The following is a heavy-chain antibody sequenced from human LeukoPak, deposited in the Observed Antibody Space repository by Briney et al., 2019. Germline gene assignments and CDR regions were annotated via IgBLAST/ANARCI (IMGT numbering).Heavy chain of an antibody. D-gene: IGHD6-13*01. CDR3: ARVRSPYSSSWPPNYYYGMDV. V-gene: IGHV3-30-3*01. Sequence: GGSLRLSCAASGFTFSSYAMHWVRQAPGKGLEWVAVISYDGSNKYYADSVKGRFTISRDNSKNTLYLQMNSLRAEDTAVYYCARVRSPYSSSWPPNYYYGMDVWGQGTTVTVSS. J-gene: IGHJ6*02. CDR1: GFTFSSYA. CDR2: ISYDGSNK.